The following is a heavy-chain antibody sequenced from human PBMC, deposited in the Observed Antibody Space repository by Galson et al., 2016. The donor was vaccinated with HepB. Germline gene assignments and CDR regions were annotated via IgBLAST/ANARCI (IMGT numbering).Heavy chain of an antibody. V-gene: IGHV3-23*01. CDR1: GFSFSTSG. J-gene: IGHJ4*02. CDR2: ITSSGGTT. Sequence: SLRLSCAASGFSFSTSGMSWIRQTPGRGLEWVSGITSSGGTTHYADSVKGRFTISRDNSKNTLYLYMTSLRAGDTAVYYCGKHGGFDYWGQGALVTVSS. CDR3: GKHGGFDY. D-gene: IGHD3-16*01.